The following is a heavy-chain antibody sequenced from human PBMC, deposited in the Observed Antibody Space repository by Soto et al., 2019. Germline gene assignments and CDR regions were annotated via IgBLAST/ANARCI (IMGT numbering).Heavy chain of an antibody. J-gene: IGHJ4*02. D-gene: IGHD5-12*01. V-gene: IGHV1-46*03. CDR3: ARDRTMGYSGYDFDY. CDR1: GYTFTSYY. Sequence: QVQLVQSGAEVKKPGASVKVSCKASGYTFTSYYMHWVRQAPGQGLEWMGIINPSGGSTSYAQKFQGRVTMTRDTSTSTFYMELSRLRSEDTAVYYCARDRTMGYSGYDFDYWGQGTLVTVSS. CDR2: INPSGGST.